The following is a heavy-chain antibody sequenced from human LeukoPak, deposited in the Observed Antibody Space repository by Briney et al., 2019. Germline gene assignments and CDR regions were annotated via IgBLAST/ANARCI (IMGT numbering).Heavy chain of an antibody. CDR3: ARGNVVRGVIILFDV. CDR1: GGSISSGSYY. CDR2: IYTSGST. J-gene: IGHJ6*04. Sequence: SETLSLTCTVSGGSISSGSYYWTWIRQPAGKGLEWIGRIYTSGSTNYSPSLKSRVTISVDTSKNQFSLKLSSVTAADTAVYYCARGNVVRGVIILFDVWGKGTTVTISS. V-gene: IGHV4-61*02. D-gene: IGHD3-10*01.